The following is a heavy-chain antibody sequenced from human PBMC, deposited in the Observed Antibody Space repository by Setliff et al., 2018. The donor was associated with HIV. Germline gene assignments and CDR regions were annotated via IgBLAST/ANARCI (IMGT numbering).Heavy chain of an antibody. J-gene: IGHJ3*02. CDR3: TRDPGIVFVPPVRSDI. D-gene: IGHD2-2*01. CDR2: IRSKGYGGST. V-gene: IGHV3-49*04. CDR1: GFTCGDFG. Sequence: GGSLRLSCKASGFTCGDFGMSWVRQDPGKVLECVAFIRSKGYGGSTEYAASVKGRFTISRDDSKSIAYLQMNSLKTDDTALYYCTRDPGIVFVPPVRSDIWRQGTMVTVSS.